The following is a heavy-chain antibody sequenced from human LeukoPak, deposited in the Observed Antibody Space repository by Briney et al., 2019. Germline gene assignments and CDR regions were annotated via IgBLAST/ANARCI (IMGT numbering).Heavy chain of an antibody. CDR3: AKGRRYCSGGSCCYFDY. Sequence: PGRSLRLSCAASGFAFSSYGMHWVRQAPGKGLEWVAVISYDGSNKYYADSVKGRFTISRDNSRSTVYLQMNSLRAEDTAVYYCAKGRRYCSGGSCCYFDYWGQGTLVTVSS. J-gene: IGHJ4*02. CDR2: ISYDGSNK. CDR1: GFAFSSYG. D-gene: IGHD2-15*01. V-gene: IGHV3-30*18.